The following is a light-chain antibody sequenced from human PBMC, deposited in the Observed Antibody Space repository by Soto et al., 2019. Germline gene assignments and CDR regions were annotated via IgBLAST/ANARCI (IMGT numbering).Light chain of an antibody. J-gene: IGLJ2*01. CDR3: GSYAGTKNFVV. CDR1: SSDIGVYDY. CDR2: DVT. V-gene: IGLV2-8*01. Sequence: QSALTQPPSASGSPGQSVTISCTETSSDIGVYDYVSWYQRHPGKAPKLVIYDVTKRPSGVPDRFSGSKSGNTASLTVSGLQAEDEADYFCGSYAGTKNFVVFGGGTKLTVL.